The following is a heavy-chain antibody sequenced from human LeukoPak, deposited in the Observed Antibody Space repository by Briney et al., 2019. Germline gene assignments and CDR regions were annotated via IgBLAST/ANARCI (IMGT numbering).Heavy chain of an antibody. Sequence: PGRSLRLSCAASGFTFSSYGMHWVRQAPGKGLEWVAVIWYDGSNKYYADSVKGRFTISRDNSKNTLYLQMNSLRADDTAVYYCARDGSSGWYWVDYWGQGTLVTVSS. D-gene: IGHD6-19*01. CDR3: ARDGSSGWYWVDY. CDR2: IWYDGSNK. CDR1: GFTFSSYG. V-gene: IGHV3-33*01. J-gene: IGHJ4*02.